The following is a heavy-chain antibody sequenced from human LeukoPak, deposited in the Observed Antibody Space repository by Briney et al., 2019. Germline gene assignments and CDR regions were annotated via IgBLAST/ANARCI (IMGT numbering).Heavy chain of an antibody. V-gene: IGHV3-30*02. CDR3: AKERRSPYYYYYMDV. Sequence: QSGGSLRLSCAASGFTFSSYGVHWVRQAPGKGLEWVAFIRYDGSNKYYADSVKGRFTISRDNSKNTLYLQMNSLRAEDTAVYYCAKERRSPYYYYYMDVWGKGTTVTVSS. J-gene: IGHJ6*03. CDR1: GFTFSSYG. D-gene: IGHD6-25*01. CDR2: IRYDGSNK.